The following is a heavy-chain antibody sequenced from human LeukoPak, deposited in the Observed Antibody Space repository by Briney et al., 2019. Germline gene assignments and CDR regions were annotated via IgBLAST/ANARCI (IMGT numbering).Heavy chain of an antibody. Sequence: GRSLRLSCAASGFTFSSSVMHWVRQAPGKGLEWVAVISYDGSNKYFADSVKGRFTISRDNSRNTLYLQMNSLRPEDTAVYYCATDLVEIIPGCWGQGTLVTVSS. V-gene: IGHV3-30*04. CDR2: ISYDGSNK. D-gene: IGHD2-2*01. CDR3: ATDLVEIIPGC. CDR1: GFTFSSSV. J-gene: IGHJ4*02.